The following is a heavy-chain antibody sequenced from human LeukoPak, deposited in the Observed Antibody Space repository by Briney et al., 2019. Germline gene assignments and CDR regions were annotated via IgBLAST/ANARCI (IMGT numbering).Heavy chain of an antibody. CDR2: ISWNSGSI. CDR1: GFTFDDYA. CDR3: AKDKGLGTYYGMDV. D-gene: IGHD7-27*01. Sequence: GGSLRLSCAASGFTFDDYAMYWVRQAPGKGLEWVSGISWNSGSIGYVDSVKGRFTISRDNAKNSLYLQMNSLRAEDTALYYCAKDKGLGTYYGMDVWGQGTTVTVSS. J-gene: IGHJ6*02. V-gene: IGHV3-9*01.